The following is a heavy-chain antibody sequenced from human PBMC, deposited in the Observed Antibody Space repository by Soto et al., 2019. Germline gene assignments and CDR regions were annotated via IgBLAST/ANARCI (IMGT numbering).Heavy chain of an antibody. CDR3: AREEGAYCTNGVCYRAFDI. V-gene: IGHV6-1*01. CDR1: GDSVSSNSAA. Sequence: PSQPLSLTCVISGDSVSSNSAAWNWIRQSPSRGLEWLGRTYYRSKWYNDYAVSVKSRITINPDTSKNQFSLQLNSVTPEDAAVYYCAREEGAYCTNGVCYRAFDIWGQGTMVTVSS. CDR2: TYYRSKWYN. J-gene: IGHJ3*02. D-gene: IGHD2-8*01.